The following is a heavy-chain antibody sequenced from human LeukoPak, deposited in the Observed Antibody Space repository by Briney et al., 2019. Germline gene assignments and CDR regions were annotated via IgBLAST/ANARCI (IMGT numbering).Heavy chain of an antibody. CDR3: VKDQGRPGRYYFDY. CDR1: GFTFSSYG. J-gene: IGHJ4*02. V-gene: IGHV3-30*02. Sequence: GSLRLSCSASGFTFSSYGMHWVRQAPGKGLEWVAFIRYDGSNKYHADSVKGRLAISRDNSKNTLYLQMNSLRAEDTAVYYCVKDQGRPGRYYFDYWGQGTLVTVSS. CDR2: IRYDGSNK.